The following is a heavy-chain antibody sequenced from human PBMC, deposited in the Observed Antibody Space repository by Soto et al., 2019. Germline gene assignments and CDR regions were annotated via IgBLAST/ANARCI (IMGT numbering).Heavy chain of an antibody. CDR3: TRTDREGTGPTFDY. D-gene: IGHD3-9*01. V-gene: IGHV4-31*06. J-gene: IGHJ4*02. Sequence: SETLSLTCTVSGGSISSGTYYRSWIRQHPGKGLEWIGYIYHTGSDYYNPSLERRVSISVDTSENPFSTKLTCGTAADTAFYDWTRTDREGTGPTFDYGGQGTLVTSP. CDR1: GGSISSGTYY. CDR2: IYHTGSD.